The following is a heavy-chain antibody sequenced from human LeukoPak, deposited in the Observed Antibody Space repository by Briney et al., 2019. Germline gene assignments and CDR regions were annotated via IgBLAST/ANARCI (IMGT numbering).Heavy chain of an antibody. CDR1: GFTFNSYA. J-gene: IGHJ4*02. D-gene: IGHD5-18*01. CDR2: ISYDGSDK. Sequence: GGSLRLSCAASGFTFNSYAMSWVRQAPGRGLEWVAVISYDGSDKYYADSVKGRFTISRDNSKNTLYLQMNSLRAEDTAVYFCAKDGDTAMITLFDYWGQGTLVTVSS. V-gene: IGHV3-30*18. CDR3: AKDGDTAMITLFDY.